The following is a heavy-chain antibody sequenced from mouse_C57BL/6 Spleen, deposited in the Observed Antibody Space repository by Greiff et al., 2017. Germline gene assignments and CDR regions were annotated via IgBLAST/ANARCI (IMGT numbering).Heavy chain of an antibody. Sequence: EVKLMESGGGLVKPGGSLKLSCAASGFTFSDYGMPWVRQAPEKGLEWVAYISSGSSTIYYADTVKGRFTISRDNAKNTLFLQLTSLRSEDTAMYYCARIYYGSSWDYFDYWGQGTTLTVSS. J-gene: IGHJ2*01. CDR1: GFTFSDYG. CDR3: ARIYYGSSWDYFDY. CDR2: ISSGSSTI. D-gene: IGHD1-1*01. V-gene: IGHV5-17*01.